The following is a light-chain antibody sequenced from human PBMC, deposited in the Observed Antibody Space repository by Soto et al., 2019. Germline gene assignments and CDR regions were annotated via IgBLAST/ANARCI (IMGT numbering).Light chain of an antibody. J-gene: IGKJ5*01. CDR2: AAS. V-gene: IGKV1-39*01. CDR1: QSISTY. Sequence: DIQMTQSPSSLSASIGDRVTITCRASQSISTYLNWYHQKPGKAPDLLIYAASSLKSGVPSRFSGSGSGTHFTLTITGLQPADFATYYCQQNFSIPITFGKGTRLEIK. CDR3: QQNFSIPIT.